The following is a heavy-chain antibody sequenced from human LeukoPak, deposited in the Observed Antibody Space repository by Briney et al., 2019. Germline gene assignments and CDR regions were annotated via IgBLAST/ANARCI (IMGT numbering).Heavy chain of an antibody. CDR3: AKSSGWWYYYYGMDV. CDR2: ISYDGSNK. V-gene: IGHV3-30*18. CDR1: GFTFSSYG. J-gene: IGHJ6*02. Sequence: GGSLRLSCAASGFTFSSYGMHWVRQAPGKGLEWVAVISYDGSNKYYADSVKGRFTISRDNSKNTLYLQMNSLRAEDTAVYYCAKSSGWWYYYYGMDVWGQGTTVTVSS. D-gene: IGHD6-19*01.